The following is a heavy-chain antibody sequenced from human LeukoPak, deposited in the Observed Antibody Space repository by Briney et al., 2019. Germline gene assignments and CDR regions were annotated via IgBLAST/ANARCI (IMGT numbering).Heavy chain of an antibody. J-gene: IGHJ4*02. V-gene: IGHV2-70*11. Sequence: SGPTLVNPTQTLTLTCTFSGFSLSSTGMCVSWIRQPPGKALGWLARIAWDEDKYYSTSLRTRLTISKDTSKNQVVLRMTNMDPVDTATYYCARIPMVDLYLHPYFDYWGQGTLVTVSS. CDR2: IAWDEDK. CDR1: GFSLSSTGMC. D-gene: IGHD3-10*01. CDR3: ARIPMVDLYLHPYFDY.